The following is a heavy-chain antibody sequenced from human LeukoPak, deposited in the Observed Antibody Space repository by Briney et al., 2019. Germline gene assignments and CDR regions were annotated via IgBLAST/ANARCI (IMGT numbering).Heavy chain of an antibody. J-gene: IGHJ5*02. CDR2: IYYSGSN. CDR1: GGSISSSSYY. CDR3: ARQGFGVFWRLPPRNWLDP. D-gene: IGHD3-3*01. Sequence: SETLSLTCTGSGGSISSSSYYWGWLRQPPGKGLEWIGSIYYSGSNYYNPSLKSRVTISVDTSKNQFSLKLSSATAADTAVYYCARQGFGVFWRLPPRNWLDPWGQGTLVTVSS. V-gene: IGHV4-39*01.